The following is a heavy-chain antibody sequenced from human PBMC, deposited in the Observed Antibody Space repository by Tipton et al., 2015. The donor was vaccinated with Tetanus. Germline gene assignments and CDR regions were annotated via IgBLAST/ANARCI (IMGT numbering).Heavy chain of an antibody. V-gene: IGHV1-2*02. CDR2: INPHTGGT. J-gene: IGHJ4*02. CDR3: ARDRDFQSFWGRRGSFAF. D-gene: IGHD3-16*01. CDR1: GYSFSDYY. Sequence: QLVQSGAEVKKPGDSVTVSCKASGYSFSDYYLHWVRQAPGQGLEWMGWINPHTGGTKLAQRFQGRVTMTTDTSIRTVHRDLNSLTSGHRAIFFCARDRDFQSFWGRRGSFAFWGRGTL.